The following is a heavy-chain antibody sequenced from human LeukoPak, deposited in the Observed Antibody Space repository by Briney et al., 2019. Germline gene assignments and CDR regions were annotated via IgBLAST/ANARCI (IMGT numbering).Heavy chain of an antibody. CDR1: GFTFSSYA. CDR2: ISYDGSNK. CDR3: AREPYYYGSSGYYDY. V-gene: IGHV3-30-3*01. J-gene: IGHJ4*02. D-gene: IGHD3-22*01. Sequence: GGSLRLSCAASGFTFSSYAMHWVRQAPGKGLEWVAVISYDGSNKYYADSVKGRFTISRDNSKNTLYLQMNSLRAEDTAVYYCAREPYYYGSSGYYDYWGQGTLVTVSS.